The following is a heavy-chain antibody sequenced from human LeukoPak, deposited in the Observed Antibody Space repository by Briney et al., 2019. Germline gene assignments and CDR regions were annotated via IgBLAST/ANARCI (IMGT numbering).Heavy chain of an antibody. CDR3: AKLDWGGSRYGYFDS. CDR2: IYHSGST. J-gene: IGHJ4*02. V-gene: IGHV4-38-2*02. D-gene: IGHD5-18*01. Sequence: SETLSLTCTVSGYSISSGYYWGWIRQPPGKGLEWIGSIYHSGSTYYNPSLKSRVTISVDTSKNQFSLKLSSVTAADTAVYYCAKLDWGGSRYGYFDSWGQGTLVTVSS. CDR1: GYSISSGYY.